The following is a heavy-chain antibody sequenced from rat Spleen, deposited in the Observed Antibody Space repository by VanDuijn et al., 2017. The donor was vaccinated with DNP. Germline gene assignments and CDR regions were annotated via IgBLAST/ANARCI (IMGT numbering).Heavy chain of an antibody. V-gene: IGHV5-7*01. Sequence: EVQLVESGGGLVQPGRSLKLSCADLGFTFSDYNMAWVRQAPKKGLEWVATINPDGGTTYYPDSVKGRFTISRDNAENTVYLQMNSLRSEDTATYYCAKVRTTGIPGFAYWGQGTLVTVSS. CDR1: GFTFSDYN. J-gene: IGHJ3*01. CDR2: INPDGGTT. CDR3: AKVRTTGIPGFAY. D-gene: IGHD1-9*01.